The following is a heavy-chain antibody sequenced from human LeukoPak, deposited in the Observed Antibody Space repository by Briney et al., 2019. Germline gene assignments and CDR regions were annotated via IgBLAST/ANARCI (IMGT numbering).Heavy chain of an antibody. CDR2: ISSSSSTI. D-gene: IGHD6-19*01. V-gene: IGHV3-48*01. CDR3: ARDAAPLRYSSARLDAFDI. J-gene: IGHJ3*02. Sequence: GGSLRLSCAASGSTFSSYSMNWVRQAPGKGLEWVSYISSSSSTIYYADSVKGRFTISRDNAKNSLYLQMNSLRAEDTAVYYCARDAAPLRYSSARLDAFDIWGQGTMVTVSS. CDR1: GSTFSSYS.